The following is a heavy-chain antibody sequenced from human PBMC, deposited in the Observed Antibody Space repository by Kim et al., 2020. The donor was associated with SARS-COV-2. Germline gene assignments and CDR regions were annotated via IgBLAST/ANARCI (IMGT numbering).Heavy chain of an antibody. CDR2: IYYSGST. Sequence: SETLSLTCTVSGGSISSSSYYWGWIRQPPGKGLEWIGSIYYSGSTYYNPSLKSRVTISVDTSKNQFSLKLSSVTAADTAVYYCARSRDGYNLGPGYWGQGTLVTVSS. D-gene: IGHD5-12*01. CDR3: ARSRDGYNLGPGY. V-gene: IGHV4-39*01. CDR1: GGSISSSSYY. J-gene: IGHJ4*02.